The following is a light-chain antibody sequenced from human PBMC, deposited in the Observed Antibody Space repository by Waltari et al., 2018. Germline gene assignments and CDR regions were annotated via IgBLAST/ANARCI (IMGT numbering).Light chain of an antibody. CDR1: QSVLYGPTNKNY. J-gene: IGKJ1*01. CDR2: LAS. CDR3: HQYYNTPRT. V-gene: IGKV4-1*01. Sequence: DIVMMQSPDSLAVSLGERATINCRSSQSVLYGPTNKNYLAWYQQKPGKPPKLLIYLASTRESGVPDRFSGSGSGTDFTLTISSLQAEDVAVYYCHQYYNTPRTFGQGTKVEIK.